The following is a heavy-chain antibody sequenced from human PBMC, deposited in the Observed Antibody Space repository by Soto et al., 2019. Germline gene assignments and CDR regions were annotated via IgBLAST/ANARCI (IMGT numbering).Heavy chain of an antibody. J-gene: IGHJ4*02. V-gene: IGHV3-11*06. CDR1: GFTFSDYY. D-gene: IGHD5-18*01. CDR2: ISSSSSYT. CDR3: ARDSLSLYSYCDY. Sequence: PGGSLRLSCAASGFTFSDYYMSWIRQAPGKGLEWVSYISSSSSYTNYADSVKGRFTISRDNAKNSLYLQMNSLRAEDTAVYYCARDSLSLYSYCDYWGQGTLVTVSS.